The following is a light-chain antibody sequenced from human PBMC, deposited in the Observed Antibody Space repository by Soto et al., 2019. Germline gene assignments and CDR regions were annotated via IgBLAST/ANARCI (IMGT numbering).Light chain of an antibody. CDR2: DAS. V-gene: IGKV1-5*01. CDR1: QSISSW. Sequence: DIQMTQSPSTLSASVGDRVTITCGASQSISSWLAWYQQKPGKAPKLLIYDASSLESGVPSRFSGSGSGTEFTITISSLQPDDFANYYCQQYNSYFTWTFGQGTTVDIK. CDR3: QQYNSYFTWT. J-gene: IGKJ1*01.